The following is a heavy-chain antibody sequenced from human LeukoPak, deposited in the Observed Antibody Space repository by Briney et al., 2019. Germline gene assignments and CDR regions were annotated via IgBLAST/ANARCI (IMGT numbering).Heavy chain of an antibody. D-gene: IGHD6-13*01. CDR1: GFTVSSNY. J-gene: IGHJ4*02. Sequence: GGSLRLSCAASGFTVSSNYMNWVRQAPGKGLEWVSVIYSDGSTYYADSVKGRFTISRDNSKNALYLQMNSLRAEDTAVYYCAKEAIAAAGSEFDYWGQGTLVTVSS. CDR3: AKEAIAAAGSEFDY. CDR2: IYSDGST. V-gene: IGHV3-66*02.